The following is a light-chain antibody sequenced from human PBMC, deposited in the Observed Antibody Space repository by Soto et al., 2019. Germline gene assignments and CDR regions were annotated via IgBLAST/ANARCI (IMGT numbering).Light chain of an antibody. Sequence: QAVLTQPASVSGSLGQSITISCSGTSSDVGGGYNYVSWYQQHPGKAPKLMIYEVTNRPSGISYRFSGSKSGNTASLTISGLQAEVEADYYCSSYTSRATLIFGGGTKLTVL. CDR3: SSYTSRATLI. CDR1: SSDVGGGYNY. J-gene: IGLJ2*01. CDR2: EVT. V-gene: IGLV2-14*01.